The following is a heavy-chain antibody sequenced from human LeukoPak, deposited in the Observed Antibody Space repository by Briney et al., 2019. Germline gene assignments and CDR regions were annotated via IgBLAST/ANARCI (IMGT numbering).Heavy chain of an antibody. V-gene: IGHV4-61*02. D-gene: IGHD3-3*01. CDR3: ARVNTIFEGYMDV. Sequence: PSQTLSLTCTVSGGSISSGSYYWSWIRQPAGKGLEWIGRIYTSGSTNYNPSLKSRVTISVDTSKNQFSLKLSSVTAADTAVYYCARVNTIFEGYMDVWGKGTTVTVSS. CDR1: GGSISSGSYY. J-gene: IGHJ6*03. CDR2: IYTSGST.